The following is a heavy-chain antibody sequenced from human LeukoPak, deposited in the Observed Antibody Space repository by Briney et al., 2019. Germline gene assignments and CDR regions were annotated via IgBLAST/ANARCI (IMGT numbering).Heavy chain of an antibody. CDR3: AREFCSGGGCYYCGMDV. J-gene: IGHJ6*02. Sequence: ASVKVSCKASGGTFSSYAISWVRQAPGQGLEWMGGIIPFFGTANYAQKFQGRVTITADESTSTAYLELRRLRSDDTAIYYCAREFCSGGGCYYCGMDVWGQGTTVTVS. CDR1: GGTFSSYA. D-gene: IGHD2-15*01. CDR2: IIPFFGTA. V-gene: IGHV1-69*13.